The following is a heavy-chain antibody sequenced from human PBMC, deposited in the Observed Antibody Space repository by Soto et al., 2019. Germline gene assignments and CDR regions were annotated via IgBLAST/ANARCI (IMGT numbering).Heavy chain of an antibody. CDR3: AKGKGTIRAESEFDP. CDR1: GFTFSSYA. J-gene: IGHJ5*02. Sequence: GGSLSLSCAASGFTFSSYAMSWVRQAPGKGLEWVSAISGSGGSTYYADSVKGRFTISRDNSKNTLYLQMNSLRAEDTAVYYCAKGKGTIRAESEFDPWGQGTLVTVSS. D-gene: IGHD2-2*02. CDR2: ISGSGGST. V-gene: IGHV3-23*01.